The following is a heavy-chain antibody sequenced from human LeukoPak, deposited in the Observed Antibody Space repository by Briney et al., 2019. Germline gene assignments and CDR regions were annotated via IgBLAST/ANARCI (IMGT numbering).Heavy chain of an antibody. V-gene: IGHV3-30*03. CDR2: ISYDGSNK. Sequence: GGSLRLSCAASGFTFSSYGMHWVRQAPGKGLEWVAVISYDGSNKYYADSVKGRFTISRDNSKNTLYLQMNSLRAEDTAVYYCAGSRESIAVAGNWYFDLWGRGTLVTVSS. D-gene: IGHD6-19*01. J-gene: IGHJ2*01. CDR3: AGSRESIAVAGNWYFDL. CDR1: GFTFSSYG.